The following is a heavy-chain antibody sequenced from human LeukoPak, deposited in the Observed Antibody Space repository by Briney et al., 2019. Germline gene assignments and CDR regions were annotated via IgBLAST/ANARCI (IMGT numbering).Heavy chain of an antibody. CDR2: IYYIGIT. V-gene: IGHV4-39*01. D-gene: IGHD6-6*01. Sequence: SETLSLTCTVSGGSISSSSYYWGWIRQPPGKGLEWIGSIYYIGITYYKPSLQSRVTISVDTSKNQFSLKMTSVTAADTAVYYCVGLLQYSSSSRYFQHWGQGSLVTVSS. CDR1: GGSISSSSYY. J-gene: IGHJ1*01. CDR3: VGLLQYSSSSRYFQH.